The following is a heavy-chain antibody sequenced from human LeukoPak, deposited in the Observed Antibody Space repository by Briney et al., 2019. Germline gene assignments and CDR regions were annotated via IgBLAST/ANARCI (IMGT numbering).Heavy chain of an antibody. D-gene: IGHD1-26*01. CDR3: AKRSGSYYHDAFDI. Sequence: PGGSLRLSCAASGFAFSSYWMHWVRQAPGKGLVWVSRINSDGSSTSYADSVKGRFTISRDNAKNTLYLQMNSLRAEDTAVYYCAKRSGSYYHDAFDIWGQGTMVTVSS. CDR1: GFAFSSYW. J-gene: IGHJ3*02. CDR2: INSDGSST. V-gene: IGHV3-74*01.